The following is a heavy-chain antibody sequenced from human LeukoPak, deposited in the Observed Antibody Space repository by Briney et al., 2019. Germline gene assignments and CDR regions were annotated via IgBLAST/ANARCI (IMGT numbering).Heavy chain of an antibody. V-gene: IGHV1-2*02. CDR1: GYTFTGYY. CDR3: ARECSGGSCYDY. J-gene: IGHJ4*02. Sequence: ASVKVSCKASGYTFTGYYMHWVRQAPGQGLEWMGWINPNSGGTNYAQKFQGRVTMTRDTSISTAYMELSGLRSDDTAVYYCARECSGGSCYDYWGQGTLVTVSS. CDR2: INPNSGGT. D-gene: IGHD2-15*01.